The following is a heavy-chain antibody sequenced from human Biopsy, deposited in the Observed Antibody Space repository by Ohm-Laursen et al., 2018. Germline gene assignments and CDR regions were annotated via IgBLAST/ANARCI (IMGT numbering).Heavy chain of an antibody. CDR1: GVSISTYY. J-gene: IGHJ3*02. CDR3: ARWTPEYDSSRYYLDAFDI. Sequence: SETLSLTCTVSGVSISTYYWSWIRQSPGRGLEWIAYIYYSGSTDYNPSLKSRVTISLDTSKNQFSLKMSFVTAADTAVYYCARWTPEYDSSRYYLDAFDIWGQGTKVTVSS. V-gene: IGHV4-59*12. D-gene: IGHD3-22*01. CDR2: IYYSGST.